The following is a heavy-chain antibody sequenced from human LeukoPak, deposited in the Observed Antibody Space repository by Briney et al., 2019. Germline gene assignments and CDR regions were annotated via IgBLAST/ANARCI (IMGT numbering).Heavy chain of an antibody. CDR2: INHSGST. CDR3: ARQKRYCGGDCYPNWFDP. D-gene: IGHD2-21*01. V-gene: IGHV4-34*01. CDR1: GGSFSGYY. J-gene: IGHJ5*02. Sequence: SETLSLTCAVYGGSFSGYYWSWIRQPPGKGLEWIGEINHSGSTNYNPSLKSRVTISVDTSKNQFSLKLSSVTAADTAVYYCARQKRYCGGDCYPNWFDPWGQGTLVTVSS.